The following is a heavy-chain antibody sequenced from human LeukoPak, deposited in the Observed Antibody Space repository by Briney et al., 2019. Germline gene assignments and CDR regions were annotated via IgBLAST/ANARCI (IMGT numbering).Heavy chain of an antibody. CDR3: ARYVAVADHYFDY. J-gene: IGHJ4*02. D-gene: IGHD6-19*01. CDR1: GITLSNYG. Sequence: TGGSLRLSCAVSGITLSNYGMSWVRQAPGKGLEWVSGISGSGGNTYYADSVKGRFTISRDNAKNSLYLQMNSLRAEDTAVYYCARYVAVADHYFDYWGQGTLVTVSS. V-gene: IGHV3-21*01. CDR2: ISGSGGNT.